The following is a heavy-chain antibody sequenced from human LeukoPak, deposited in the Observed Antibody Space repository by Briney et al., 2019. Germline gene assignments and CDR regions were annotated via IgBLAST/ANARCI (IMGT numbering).Heavy chain of an antibody. V-gene: IGHV3-30*02. CDR1: GFTFRNYG. Sequence: PGGSLRLSCAASGFTFRNYGMHWVRKATGKGLEGVSFIWSDGNNRFYADSVKGRFTISRDNSKNMLYLQMDTLRSEDTALYYCAKDPGASVSGFHMDVWGKGTTVIVSS. D-gene: IGHD2-8*02. J-gene: IGHJ6*03. CDR2: IWSDGNNR. CDR3: AKDPGASVSGFHMDV.